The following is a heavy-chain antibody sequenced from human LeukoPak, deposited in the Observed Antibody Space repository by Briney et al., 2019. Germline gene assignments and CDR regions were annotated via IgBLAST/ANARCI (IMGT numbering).Heavy chain of an antibody. V-gene: IGHV4-34*01. CDR1: GGSFSGYY. CDR2: INHSGSI. J-gene: IGHJ5*02. Sequence: PSETLSLTCAVYGGSFSGYYWSWIRQPPGKGLEWIGEINHSGSINYNPSLKSRVTISVDTSKNRFSLKLSSVTAADTAVYYCARGRYDFWSGYQTRGWFDPWGQGTLVTVSS. D-gene: IGHD3-3*01. CDR3: ARGRYDFWSGYQTRGWFDP.